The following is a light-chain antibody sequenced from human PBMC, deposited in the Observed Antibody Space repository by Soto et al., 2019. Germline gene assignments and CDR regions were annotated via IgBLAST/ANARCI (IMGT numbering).Light chain of an antibody. CDR3: QQLNSYPRA. Sequence: DIQMTQSPSTLSGSVGDRVTITCRASQTISSWLAWYQQKPGKAPKLLIYKASTLKSGVPSRFSGSGSGTEFTLTISSPQPEDFATYYCQQLNSYPRAFGEGTKVDIK. CDR1: QTISSW. V-gene: IGKV1-5*03. CDR2: KAS. J-gene: IGKJ4*01.